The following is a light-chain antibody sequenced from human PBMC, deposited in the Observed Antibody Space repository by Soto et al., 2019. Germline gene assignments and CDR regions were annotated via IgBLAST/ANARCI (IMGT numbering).Light chain of an antibody. CDR2: EVT. V-gene: IGLV2-8*01. Sequence: QSALTQPPSASGSPGQSVTISCTGTSSDVGAYKYVSWYQQYPGKAPKLMIYEVTKRPSGVPDRFSGSKSGNTASLTVSGLKAEDESDDYCTSYVGNDIWVFGGGNKVTVL. J-gene: IGLJ3*02. CDR3: TSYVGNDIWV. CDR1: SSDVGAYKY.